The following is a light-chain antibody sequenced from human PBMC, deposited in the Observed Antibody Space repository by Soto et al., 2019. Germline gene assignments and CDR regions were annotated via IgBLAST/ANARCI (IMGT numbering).Light chain of an antibody. Sequence: DIVLTQSPGTLSLSPGERANLSCRASQTVSSSKLAWYQQKPGQAPKVLIYGATSRATGIPDRFSGSVSGTDFTLNISRLEPEDFTIYYFQQQDSSPRTFGQGTKVEIK. CDR2: GAT. CDR1: QTVSSSK. V-gene: IGKV3-20*01. CDR3: QQQDSSPRT. J-gene: IGKJ1*01.